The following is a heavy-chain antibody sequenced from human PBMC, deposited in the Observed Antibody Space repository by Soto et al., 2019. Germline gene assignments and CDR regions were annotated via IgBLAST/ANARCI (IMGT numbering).Heavy chain of an antibody. D-gene: IGHD3-22*01. J-gene: IGHJ6*02. CDR1: GFTFGDYA. Sequence: PGGSLRLSCTASGFTFGDYAMSWFRQAPGKGLEWVGFIRSKAYGGTTEYAASVKGRFTISRDDSKSIAYPQMNSLKTEDTAVYYCTRVITMIVVDTAPNYYYGMDVWGQGTTVTVSS. CDR3: TRVITMIVVDTAPNYYYGMDV. CDR2: IRSKAYGGTT. V-gene: IGHV3-49*03.